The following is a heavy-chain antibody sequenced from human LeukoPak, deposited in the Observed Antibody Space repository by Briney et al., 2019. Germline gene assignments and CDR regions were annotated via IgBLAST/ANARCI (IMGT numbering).Heavy chain of an antibody. V-gene: IGHV1-2*02. CDR2: INPNSGGT. CDR3: ATRSDYSDAEFDP. D-gene: IGHD4-17*01. J-gene: IGHJ5*02. Sequence: GGPVKVSCKAFAYSFNGHYIHWVRKAPGQGLEWMGWINPNSGGTYYARKFQGRVTMTRDTSISTAYMELSRLRSDDTAVYYCATRSDYSDAEFDPWGQGTLVTVSS. CDR1: AYSFNGHY.